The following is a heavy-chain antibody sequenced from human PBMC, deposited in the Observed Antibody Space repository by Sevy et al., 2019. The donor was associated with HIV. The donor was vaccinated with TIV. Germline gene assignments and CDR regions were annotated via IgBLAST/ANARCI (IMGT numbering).Heavy chain of an antibody. D-gene: IGHD3-22*01. CDR2: ISGTSGTI. V-gene: IGHV3-48*02. Sequence: GGSLRLSCAASRFSFSQYSMNWVRQAPGKGLEWLSYISGTSGTIYYSASVKGRFTVSRDNAKNSVYLQMNGLRDEDTAVYYCARVVLYYDANYCDYWGHGALVTVSS. CDR3: ARVVLYYDANYCDY. J-gene: IGHJ4*01. CDR1: RFSFSQYS.